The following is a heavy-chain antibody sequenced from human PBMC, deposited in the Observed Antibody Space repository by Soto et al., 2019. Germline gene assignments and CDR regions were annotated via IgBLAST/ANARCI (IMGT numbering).Heavy chain of an antibody. D-gene: IGHD2-2*02. J-gene: IGHJ6*02. CDR3: AKDGLGYCSSTSCYRHYYYGMDV. Sequence: GGSLRLSCAASGFTFSNYAMSWVRQAPGEGLEWVSAIVGSGATTHYADSVKGRFTISRDNSKRTVYLQMNSLRAEDTAVYYCAKDGLGYCSSTSCYRHYYYGMDVWGQGTTVTVSS. CDR1: GFTFSNYA. CDR2: IVGSGATT. V-gene: IGHV3-23*01.